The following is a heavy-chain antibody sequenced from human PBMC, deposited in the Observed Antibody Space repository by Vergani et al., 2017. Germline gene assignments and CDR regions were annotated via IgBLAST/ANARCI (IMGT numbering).Heavy chain of an antibody. CDR3: AISXYFDWLSHYYGMDV. J-gene: IGHJ6*02. Sequence: EVQLLESGGGLVQPGGSLRLSCAASGFTFSSYAMSWVRQAPGKGLEWVSAISVSGGSTYYADSVKGRFTISRDNSKNTLYLQMNSLRAEDTAVYYCAISXYFDWLSHYYGMDVWGQGTTVTVSS. CDR2: ISVSGGST. D-gene: IGHD3-9*01. CDR1: GFTFSSYA. V-gene: IGHV3-23*01.